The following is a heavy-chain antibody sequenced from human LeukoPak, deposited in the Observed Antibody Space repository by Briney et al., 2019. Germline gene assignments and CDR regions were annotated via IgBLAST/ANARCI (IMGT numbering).Heavy chain of an antibody. J-gene: IGHJ4*02. Sequence: HPGGSLRLSCAASGFTFSSYAMSWVRQAPGKGLEWVSTVSGGGGTTYYADSVKGRFTISRDNSKNTLYLQMNSLRAEDTAVYYCASLLMVRGSPFDYWGQGTLVTVSS. CDR3: ASLLMVRGSPFDY. CDR1: GFTFSSYA. D-gene: IGHD3-10*01. CDR2: VSGGGGTT. V-gene: IGHV3-23*01.